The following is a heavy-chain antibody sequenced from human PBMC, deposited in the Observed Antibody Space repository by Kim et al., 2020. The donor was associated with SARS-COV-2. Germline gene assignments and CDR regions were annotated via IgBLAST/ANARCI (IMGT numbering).Heavy chain of an antibody. CDR2: INPNSGGT. J-gene: IGHJ5*02. CDR1: GYTFTGYY. CDR3: ARDRARIAARPRGTNWFDP. Sequence: ASVKVSCKASGYTFTGYYMHWVRQAPGQGLEWMGWINPNSGGTNYAQKFQGRVTMTRDTSISTAYMELSRLRSDDTAVYYCARDRARIAARPRGTNWFDPWGQGTLVTVSS. V-gene: IGHV1-2*02. D-gene: IGHD6-6*01.